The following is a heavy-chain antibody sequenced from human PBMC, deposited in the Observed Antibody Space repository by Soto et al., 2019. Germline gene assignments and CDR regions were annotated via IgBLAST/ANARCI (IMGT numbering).Heavy chain of an antibody. CDR2: ISYDGSNK. CDR1: GFTFSSYA. D-gene: IGHD2-8*01. J-gene: IGHJ6*02. CDR3: ARAHYCTNGVCHRPTNLYYYYGMDV. Sequence: QVQLVESGGGVVQPGRSLRLSCAASGFTFSSYAMHWVRQAPGKGLEWVAVISYDGSNKYYADSVKGRFTISRDNSKNTLYLQMNSLRAEDTAVYYCARAHYCTNGVCHRPTNLYYYYGMDVWGQGTTVTVSS. V-gene: IGHV3-30-3*01.